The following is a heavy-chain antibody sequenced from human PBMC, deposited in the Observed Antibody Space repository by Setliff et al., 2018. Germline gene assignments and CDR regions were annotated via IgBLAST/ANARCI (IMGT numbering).Heavy chain of an antibody. D-gene: IGHD6-19*01. V-gene: IGHV1-2*02. CDR1: GYTFTGHH. J-gene: IGHJ3*02. CDR2: INPNSGGT. Sequence: VKVSCKASGYTFTGHHLHWVRQAPGQGLEWMGWINPNSGGTNYAQKFQGRVTMTRDTSISTAYMELSRLRSDDTAMYYCARDLIAVAATTAFDIWGQGTMVTV. CDR3: ARDLIAVAATTAFDI.